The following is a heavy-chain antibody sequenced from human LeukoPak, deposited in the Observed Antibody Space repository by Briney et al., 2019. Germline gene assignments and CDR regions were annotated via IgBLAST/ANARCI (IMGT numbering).Heavy chain of an antibody. D-gene: IGHD4-17*01. CDR3: ARGGDYGDYVDY. CDR1: GGSISSYY. V-gene: IGHV4-4*07. CDR2: IYTSGST. J-gene: IGHJ4*02. Sequence: SETLSLTCTVSGGSISSYYWSWIRQPAGKGLEWIGRIYTSGSTNYNPSLKSRVTMSVDTSKNQFSLKLSSVAAADTAVYYCARGGDYGDYVDYWGQGTLVTVSS.